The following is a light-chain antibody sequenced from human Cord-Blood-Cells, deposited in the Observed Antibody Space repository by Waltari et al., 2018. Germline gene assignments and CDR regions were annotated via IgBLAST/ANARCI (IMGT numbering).Light chain of an antibody. V-gene: IGKV1-5*01. J-gene: IGKJ2*01. CDR1: QSISSW. Sequence: DIQMTQPPSPLSPSVGDRVTITCRASQSISSWLAWYQQQPGKAPKLMICDASSLESGVPSRFSGSGSGTEFTLTISSLQPDDFATYYCQQYNSYSPYTFGQGTKLEIK. CDR3: QQYNSYSPYT. CDR2: DAS.